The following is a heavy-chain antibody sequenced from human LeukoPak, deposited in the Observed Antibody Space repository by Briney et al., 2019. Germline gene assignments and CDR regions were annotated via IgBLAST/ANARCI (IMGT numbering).Heavy chain of an antibody. CDR1: GFSFSTYG. CDR2: ISYNGDNK. CDR3: TRDQSLEIRHYYDSSGL. V-gene: IGHV3-30*03. Sequence: GRSLRLSCVASGFSFSTYGLHWVRQAPGKGLEWVAVISYNGDNKHYAESVKGRFTISRDNSKNTLDLQMNSLRAEDTAVYYCTRDQSLEIRHYYDSSGLWGQGTLVTVSS. D-gene: IGHD3-22*01. J-gene: IGHJ4*02.